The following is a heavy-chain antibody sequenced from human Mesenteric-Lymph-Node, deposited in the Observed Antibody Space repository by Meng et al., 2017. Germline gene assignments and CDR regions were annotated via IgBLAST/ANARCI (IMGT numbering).Heavy chain of an antibody. V-gene: IGHV1-18*01. CDR3: ARDTGGSSYGMLYY. J-gene: IGHJ4*02. Sequence: ASVKVSCKASGYTFTSYGVSWVRQAPGQGLEWMGWISAFNGNIKYSEALQGRVTLTTDTSTNTAYMELTSLREDGTAVYYCARDTGGSSYGMLYYWGQGTQVTVSS. D-gene: IGHD5-18*01. CDR2: ISAFNGNI. CDR1: GYTFTSYG.